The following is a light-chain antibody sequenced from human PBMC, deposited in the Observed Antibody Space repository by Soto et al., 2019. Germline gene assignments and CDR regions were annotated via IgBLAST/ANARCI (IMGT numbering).Light chain of an antibody. Sequence: DIVMTQSPLSLPVTPGEPASISCRSSQSLLHSNGYNYLDWYLQKPGQSPQLLIYLGSNRASGVPDRXXGSGSGTDFTLKISRVEAEDVGVYYCMQSLQLPRTFGPGTKVDIK. J-gene: IGKJ3*01. CDR3: MQSLQLPRT. CDR2: LGS. CDR1: QSLLHSNGYNY. V-gene: IGKV2-28*01.